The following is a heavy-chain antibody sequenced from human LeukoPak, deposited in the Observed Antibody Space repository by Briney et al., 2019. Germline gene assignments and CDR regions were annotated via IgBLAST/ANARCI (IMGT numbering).Heavy chain of an antibody. CDR2: INPSDGRT. D-gene: IGHD6-19*01. V-gene: IGHV1-46*01. CDR1: VYTFAGYH. Sequence: ASVKVSCKASVYTFAGYHIHWVRRAPGQGLEWMGIINPSDGRTSYAQEFQDRVILTSDTSARTVYMELRSLRFEDKAEYYCARENVADSSGWSHFDYWGQGTLVIVSS. J-gene: IGHJ4*02. CDR3: ARENVADSSGWSHFDY.